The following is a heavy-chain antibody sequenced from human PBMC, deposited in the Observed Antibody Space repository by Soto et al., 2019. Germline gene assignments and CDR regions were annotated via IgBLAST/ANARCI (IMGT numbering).Heavy chain of an antibody. CDR1: GYTFTSYG. Sequence: ASVKVSCKASGYTFTSYGISWVRQAPGQGLEWMGWISAYNGNTNYAQKLQGRVTMTTDTSTSTAYMELRSLRSDDTAVYYCARAERVGYCSGGSCPKFDYCGQGTLVTVSS. CDR2: ISAYNGNT. J-gene: IGHJ4*02. D-gene: IGHD2-15*01. CDR3: ARAERVGYCSGGSCPKFDY. V-gene: IGHV1-18*01.